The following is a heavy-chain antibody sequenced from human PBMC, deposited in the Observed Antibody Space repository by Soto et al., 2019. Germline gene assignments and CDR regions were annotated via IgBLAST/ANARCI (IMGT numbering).Heavy chain of an antibody. D-gene: IGHD1-26*01. CDR2: IYHSGST. V-gene: IGHV4-30-2*01. J-gene: IGHJ4*02. Sequence: QLQLQESGSGLVKPSQTLSLTCAVSGGSISSGGYSWSWIRQPPGKGLEWIGYIYHSGSTYYSPSLKSRVTISVDRSKNQFSLKLSSVTAADTAVYYCARGPGWELPTRIFDYWGQGTLVTVSS. CDR1: GGSISSGGYS. CDR3: ARGPGWELPTRIFDY.